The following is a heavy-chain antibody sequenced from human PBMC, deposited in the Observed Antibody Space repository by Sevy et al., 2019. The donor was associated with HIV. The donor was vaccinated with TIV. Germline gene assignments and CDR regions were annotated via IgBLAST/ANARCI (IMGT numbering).Heavy chain of an antibody. CDR2: MSYDGSNK. CDR1: GFTFSSYA. V-gene: IGHV3-30-3*01. J-gene: IGHJ6*02. CDR3: ARDDEPDYYYFDMDV. Sequence: GGYLRLFCAASGFTFSSYAMHWVRQAPGKGLVCVAVMSYDGSNKYYADSVKGRFTISRDNSKNTLYLQMDGLRAEDTALYYCARDDEPDYYYFDMDVWGQGTTVTVSS.